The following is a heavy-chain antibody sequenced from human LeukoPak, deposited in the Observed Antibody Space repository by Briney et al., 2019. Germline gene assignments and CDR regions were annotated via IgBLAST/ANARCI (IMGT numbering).Heavy chain of an antibody. D-gene: IGHD2-2*01. CDR2: IYSGGTT. Sequence: GGSLRLSCTASGITVSNNYMTWVRQAPGKGLKWVSVIYSGGTTKYADSVKGRFTISRDNSKNTLYLQMNSLRVEDTAVYYCARDKHSDSTSWYGFFDYWGQGTLVTVSS. V-gene: IGHV3-66*02. CDR3: ARDKHSDSTSWYGFFDY. CDR1: GITVSNNY. J-gene: IGHJ4*02.